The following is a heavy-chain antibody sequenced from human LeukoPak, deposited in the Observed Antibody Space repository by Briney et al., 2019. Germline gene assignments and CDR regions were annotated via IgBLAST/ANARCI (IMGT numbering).Heavy chain of an antibody. CDR1: GGSISSYY. CDR3: ARHVGYYYDSSGYFDY. Sequence: SETLSLTCTVSGGSISSYYWSWIRQPPGKGLEWIGYTYTSGSTNYNPSLKSRVTISVDTSKNQFSLKLSSVTAADTAVYYCARHVGYYYDSSGYFDYWGQGTLVTVSS. D-gene: IGHD3-22*01. CDR2: TYTSGST. V-gene: IGHV4-4*09. J-gene: IGHJ4*02.